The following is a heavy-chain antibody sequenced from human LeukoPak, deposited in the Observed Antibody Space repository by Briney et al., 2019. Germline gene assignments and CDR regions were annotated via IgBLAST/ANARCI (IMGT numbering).Heavy chain of an antibody. V-gene: IGHV1-46*01. J-gene: IGHJ5*02. CDR3: ARDGPVQLELGDGFDP. CDR2: INPSGGST. Sequence: ASVKVSCKASGYTFTSYYMHWVRQAPGQGLEWMGIINPSGGSTSYAQKFQGRVTMTRDMSTSTVYMELSSLRSEDTAVYYCARDGPVQLELGDGFDPWGQGTLVTVSS. CDR1: GYTFTSYY. D-gene: IGHD1-1*01.